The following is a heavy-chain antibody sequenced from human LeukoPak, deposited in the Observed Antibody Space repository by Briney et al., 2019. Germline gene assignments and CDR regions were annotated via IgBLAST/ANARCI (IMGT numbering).Heavy chain of an antibody. CDR3: ARCWSYDRGYCDY. CDR1: GDTFTIYG. J-gene: IGHJ4*02. D-gene: IGHD5-12*01. V-gene: IGHV1-18*01. CDR2: ISAYNGAT. Sequence: GASVNVSCKASGDTFTIYGFTWVRQAPGQGLEWMGWISAYNGATDYARILQGRVTMTAETSTSTVSMELRSLTSDDTAVYYCARCWSYDRGYCDYWGQGTLVTVSS.